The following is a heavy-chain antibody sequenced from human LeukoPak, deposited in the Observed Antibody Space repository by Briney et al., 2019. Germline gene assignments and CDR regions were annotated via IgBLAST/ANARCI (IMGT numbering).Heavy chain of an antibody. D-gene: IGHD3-10*01. CDR3: ARDFTMVRGVIIARFDYYYGMDV. CDR1: GFTFSSYA. CDR2: ISYDGGNK. V-gene: IGHV3-30*04. Sequence: SGRSLRLSCAASGFTFSSYAMHWVRQAPGKGLEWVAVISYDGGNKYYADSVKGRFTISRDNSKNTLYLQMNSLRAEDTAVYYCARDFTMVRGVIIARFDYYYGMDVWGQGTTVTVSS. J-gene: IGHJ6*02.